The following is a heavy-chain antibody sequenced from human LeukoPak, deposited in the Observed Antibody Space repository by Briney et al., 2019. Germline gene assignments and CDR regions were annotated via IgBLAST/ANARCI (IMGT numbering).Heavy chain of an antibody. V-gene: IGHV3-74*01. CDR2: INSDGSST. D-gene: IGHD6-13*01. J-gene: IGHJ3*02. Sequence: GGSLRLSCAASGFTFSSYWMHWVRQAPGKGLVWVSRINSDGSSTSYADSVKGRFTISRDNAKNTLYLQMNSLRAEDTAVYYCARWVAAAGHDAFDIWGQGTMVTVSS. CDR1: GFTFSSYW. CDR3: ARWVAAAGHDAFDI.